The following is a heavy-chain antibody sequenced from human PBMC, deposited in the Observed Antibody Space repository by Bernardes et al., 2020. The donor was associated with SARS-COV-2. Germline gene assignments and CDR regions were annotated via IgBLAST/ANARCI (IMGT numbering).Heavy chain of an antibody. J-gene: IGHJ6*02. CDR1: GYTFTSYG. CDR2: ISAYNGNT. D-gene: IGHD2-15*01. V-gene: IGHV1-18*01. Sequence: ASVKVSCKASGYTFTSYGISWVRQAPGQGLEWMGWISAYNGNTNYAQKLQGRVTMTTDTSTSTAYMELRSLRSDDTAVYYCARVGRYCSGGSCYPPMDVWGQGTTVTVSS. CDR3: ARVGRYCSGGSCYPPMDV.